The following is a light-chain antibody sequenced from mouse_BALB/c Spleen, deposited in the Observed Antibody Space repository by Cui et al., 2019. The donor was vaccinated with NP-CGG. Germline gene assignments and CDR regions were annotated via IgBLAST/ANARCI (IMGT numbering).Light chain of an antibody. Sequence: QAVVTHESARTTSPGETVTLTCRSSIGAVTTSNYANWVQEKPDHLFTGLIGGTNNRAPGVPARFSGSLIGDKAALTITGAQTEDEAIYFCALWYSNHWVFGGGSKLTVL. CDR3: ALWYSNHWV. CDR1: IGAVTTSNY. CDR2: GTN. V-gene: IGLV1*01. J-gene: IGLJ1*01.